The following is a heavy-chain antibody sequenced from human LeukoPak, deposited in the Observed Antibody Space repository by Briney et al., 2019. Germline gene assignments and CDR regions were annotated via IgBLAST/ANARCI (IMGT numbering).Heavy chain of an antibody. CDR3: ARAPFRSTDYYYYYMDV. V-gene: IGHV1-18*01. CDR1: GYTFTSYG. J-gene: IGHJ6*03. CDR2: IGAYNGNT. Sequence: ASVKVSCKASGYTFTSYGISWVRQAPGQGLEWMGWIGAYNGNTNYAQKLQGRVTMTTDTSTSTAYMELRSLRSDDTAVYYCARAPFRSTDYYYYYMDVWGKGTTVTVSS. D-gene: IGHD2-2*01.